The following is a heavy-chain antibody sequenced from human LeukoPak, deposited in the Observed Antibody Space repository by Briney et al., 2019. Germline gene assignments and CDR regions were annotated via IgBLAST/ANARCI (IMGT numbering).Heavy chain of an antibody. V-gene: IGHV4-38-2*01. CDR1: GYSISSDNY. J-gene: IGHJ4*02. Sequence: PSETLSLTCAVSGYSISSDNYWVWIRQPPGQGLEWTGGIYHSGSTYYNPSLKSRVTRSVDTSKNQFSLKLSSVTAADTAVYYCARAPRDSSSSNYMRRFDYWGQGTLVTVSS. CDR2: IYHSGST. D-gene: IGHD3-22*01. CDR3: ARAPRDSSSSNYMRRFDY.